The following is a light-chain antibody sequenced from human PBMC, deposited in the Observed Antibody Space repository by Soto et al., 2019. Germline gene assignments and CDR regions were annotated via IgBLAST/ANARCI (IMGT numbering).Light chain of an antibody. CDR2: DAS. Sequence: DIQMPQSPSTLSASGGDRVTINCRASQVIGSSLAWYQQKPGKAPKLLIYDASTLQSEAPSRFRGTESGTEFTFTSRSLQPEDASNYYCQEYYSYPYTFGQGTKLEI. CDR3: QEYYSYPYT. CDR1: QVIGSS. V-gene: IGKV1-5*01. J-gene: IGKJ2*01.